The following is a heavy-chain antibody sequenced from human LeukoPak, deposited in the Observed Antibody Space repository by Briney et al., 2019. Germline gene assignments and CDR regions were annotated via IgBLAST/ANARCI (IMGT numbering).Heavy chain of an antibody. V-gene: IGHV3-23*01. Sequence: GGSLRLSCAASGFPLSSYAMSWVRQGPGKGLEWVAATSSSDPGTYHADSVRGRFTISRDNSKNTLYLQMNRLRVEDAAVYYCARDQLGAVLYFDYWGQGTLVTVSS. D-gene: IGHD1-1*01. CDR2: TSSSDPGT. J-gene: IGHJ4*02. CDR1: GFPLSSYA. CDR3: ARDQLGAVLYFDY.